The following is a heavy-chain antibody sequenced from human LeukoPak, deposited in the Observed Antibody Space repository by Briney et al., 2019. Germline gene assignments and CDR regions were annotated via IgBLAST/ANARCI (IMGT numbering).Heavy chain of an antibody. CDR1: GFTFSSYG. CDR3: ARDGMGGGSLHDYYYGMDV. J-gene: IGHJ6*02. V-gene: IGHV3-33*01. Sequence: PGGSLRLSCAASGFTFSSYGMHWVRQAPGKGLEWVAVIWFDGSNKYYADSVKGRFTISRDNSKNTLYLQMNSLGAEDTAVYYCARDGMGGGSLHDYYYGMDVWGQGTTVTVSS. CDR2: IWFDGSNK. D-gene: IGHD2-15*01.